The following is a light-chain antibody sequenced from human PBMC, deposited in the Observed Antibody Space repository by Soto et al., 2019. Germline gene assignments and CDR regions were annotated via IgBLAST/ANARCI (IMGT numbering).Light chain of an antibody. CDR2: GAS. V-gene: IGKV3-20*01. CDR3: QQYDTSPHT. Sequence: EIVLTQSPGTLSLSPGESATLSCRASQSVTSRQVAWYQQKPGQAPRLLIYGASSRATGIPDRFSGVGSETDFTLTISRLEPEDFAVYYCQQYDTSPHTFGQGTKLEIK. J-gene: IGKJ2*01. CDR1: QSVTSRQ.